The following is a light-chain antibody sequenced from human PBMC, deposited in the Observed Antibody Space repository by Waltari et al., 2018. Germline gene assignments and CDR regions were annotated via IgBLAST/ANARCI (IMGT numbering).Light chain of an antibody. Sequence: DIVLTQSPDSLAVSLGERATINCKSSQSGLYSPNNKNYLGWFQQKTGQPPKLLIYWASMRESGVPDRFSGSGSGTDFTLTISSLQAEDVAVYYCQQYHSVPRTFGQGTKVEI. CDR3: QQYHSVPRT. CDR1: QSGLYSPNNKNY. CDR2: WAS. V-gene: IGKV4-1*01. J-gene: IGKJ1*01.